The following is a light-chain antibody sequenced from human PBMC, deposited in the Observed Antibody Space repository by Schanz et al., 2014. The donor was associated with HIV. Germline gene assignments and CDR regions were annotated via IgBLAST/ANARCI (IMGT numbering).Light chain of an antibody. V-gene: IGLV6-57*04. Sequence: NFMLTQPHSVSESPGKTVTISCTRSSGSIASNYVQWDQPPPGSAPTTVIYEDNQRPSGVPARFSGSIDSSSNSASLTISGLKTEDEADYYCQSYDSSNLNWVFGGGTKLTVL. CDR3: QSYDSSNLNWV. CDR2: EDN. J-gene: IGLJ3*02. CDR1: SGSIASNY.